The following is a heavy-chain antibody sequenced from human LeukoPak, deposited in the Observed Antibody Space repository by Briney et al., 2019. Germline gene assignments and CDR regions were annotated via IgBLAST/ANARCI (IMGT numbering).Heavy chain of an antibody. CDR2: ISGSGGST. J-gene: IGHJ5*02. CDR1: GFTFSSYA. Sequence: PGWSLRLSCAASGFTFSSYAMSWVRQAPGKGLEWVSAISGSGGSTYYADSVKGRFTISRDNSKNTLYLQMNSLRAEDTAVYYCVHEGYSSGWPFDPWGQGTLVTVSS. V-gene: IGHV3-23*01. CDR3: VHEGYSSGWPFDP. D-gene: IGHD6-19*01.